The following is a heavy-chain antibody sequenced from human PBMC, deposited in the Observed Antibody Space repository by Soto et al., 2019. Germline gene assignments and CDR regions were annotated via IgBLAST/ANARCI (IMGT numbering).Heavy chain of an antibody. CDR1: GFTFSDYY. V-gene: IGHV3-11*05. CDR2: ISSSSSYT. J-gene: IGHJ5*02. Sequence: QVQLVESGGGLVKPGGSLRLSCAASGFTFSDYYMTWIRQAPGKGLEWVSYISSSSSYTNYADSVKGRFTISRDNAKNSPYLQMNSLRAEDTAVYYCARDVRVSSSTMVRGVTDNWFDPRGQGTLVTVSS. CDR3: ARDVRVSSSTMVRGVTDNWFDP. D-gene: IGHD3-10*01.